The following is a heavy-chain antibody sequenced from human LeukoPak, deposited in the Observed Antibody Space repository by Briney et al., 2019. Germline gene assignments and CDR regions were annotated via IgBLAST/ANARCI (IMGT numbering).Heavy chain of an antibody. D-gene: IGHD3-16*02. CDR3: ARGRVVIPY. CDR1: GGSISSYC. J-gene: IGHJ4*02. Sequence: LETLSLTCTVSGGSISSYCWSWIRQPPGKGLEWIGYIYYSGSTNYNPSLKSRVTISVDTSKNQFSLKLSSVTAADTAVYYCARGRVVIPYWGQGTLVTVSS. V-gene: IGHV4-59*01. CDR2: IYYSGST.